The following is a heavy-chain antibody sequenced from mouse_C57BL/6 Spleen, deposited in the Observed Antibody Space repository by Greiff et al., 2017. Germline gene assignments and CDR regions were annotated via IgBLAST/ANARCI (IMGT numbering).Heavy chain of an antibody. J-gene: IGHJ2*01. CDR2: IYPGDGDT. D-gene: IGHD2-3*01. CDR1: GYAFSSYW. CDR3: ATRYDSLTPDY. Sequence: QVQLKQSGAELVKPGASVKISCKASGYAFSSYWMNWVKQRPGKGLEWIGQIYPGDGDTNYKGKFKGKATLTAAKSASTAYMQRSSLTSEDSAVYFCATRYDSLTPDYWGQGTTLTVSA. V-gene: IGHV1-80*01.